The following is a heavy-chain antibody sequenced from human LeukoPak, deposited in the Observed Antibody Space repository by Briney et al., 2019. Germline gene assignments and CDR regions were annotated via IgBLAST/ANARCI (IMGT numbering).Heavy chain of an antibody. J-gene: IGHJ4*02. Sequence: PGGSLRLSCSASGFTFSSCGMHWVRQAPGKGLEWVAVIWYDGSNKYYADSVKGRFTISRDNSKNTLYLQMSSLRAEDTAVYYCARGDLYGDYVILNWGQGTLVTLSS. D-gene: IGHD4-17*01. CDR3: ARGDLYGDYVILN. CDR1: GFTFSSCG. V-gene: IGHV3-33*01. CDR2: IWYDGSNK.